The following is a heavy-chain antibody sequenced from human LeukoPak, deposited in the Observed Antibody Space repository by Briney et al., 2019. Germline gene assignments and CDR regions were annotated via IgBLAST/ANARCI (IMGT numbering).Heavy chain of an antibody. V-gene: IGHV3-73*01. CDR1: GFTFSGSA. CDR2: IRSKANSYAT. Sequence: PGGSLKLSCAASGFTFSGSAMHWVRQASGKGLEWVGRIRSKANSYATAYVASVNGRFTISRDDSKNTAYLQMNSLKTEDTAVYYCTSSLKVYCSGGKCHSDYYYYGMDVWGQGTTVTVSS. CDR3: TSSLKVYCSGGKCHSDYYYYGMDV. J-gene: IGHJ6*02. D-gene: IGHD2-15*01.